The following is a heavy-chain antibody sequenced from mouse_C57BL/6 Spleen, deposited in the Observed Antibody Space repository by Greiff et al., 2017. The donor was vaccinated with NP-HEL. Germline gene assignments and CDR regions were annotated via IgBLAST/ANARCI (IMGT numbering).Heavy chain of an antibody. V-gene: IGHV7-1*01. Sequence: EVKLMESGGGLVQSGRSLRLSCATSGFTFSDFYMEWVRQAPGKGLEWIAASRNKANDYTTEYSASVKGRFIVSRDTSQSILYLQMNALRAEDTAIYYCARVTDYYAMDYWGQGTSVTVSS. D-gene: IGHD1-1*01. J-gene: IGHJ4*01. CDR3: ARVTDYYAMDY. CDR2: SRNKANDYTT. CDR1: GFTFSDFY.